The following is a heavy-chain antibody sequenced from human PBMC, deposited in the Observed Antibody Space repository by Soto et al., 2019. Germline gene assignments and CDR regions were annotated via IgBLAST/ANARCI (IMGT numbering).Heavy chain of an antibody. CDR3: LGSGILNDY. V-gene: IGHV3-49*03. Sequence: PGGSLRLSYTASGFTFGDYAMSWFRQAPGKGLEWVGFIRSKAYGGTTEYDASVKGRFTISRDDSKSIAYLQMNSLKTEDTAVYYCLGSGILNDYWGQGTLVTVSS. CDR1: GFTFGDYA. D-gene: IGHD3-10*01. CDR2: IRSKAYGGTT. J-gene: IGHJ4*02.